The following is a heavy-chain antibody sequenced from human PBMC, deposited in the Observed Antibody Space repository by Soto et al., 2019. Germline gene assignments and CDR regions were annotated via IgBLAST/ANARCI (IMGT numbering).Heavy chain of an antibody. Sequence: GGSQRLSCAASGFTFSRHWMHWVRQAPGKGLVWVSRINSDGSITSYADSVKGRFTISRDNAKNTVYLQMDSLRAEDTAVYYCTSSSPRLYGDYDWGQGTLVTVSS. CDR2: INSDGSIT. D-gene: IGHD4-17*01. J-gene: IGHJ4*02. CDR1: GFTFSRHW. V-gene: IGHV3-74*01. CDR3: TSSSPRLYGDYD.